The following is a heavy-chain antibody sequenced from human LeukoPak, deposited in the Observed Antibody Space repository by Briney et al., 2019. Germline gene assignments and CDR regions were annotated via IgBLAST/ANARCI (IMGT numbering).Heavy chain of an antibody. CDR3: ARDKDSSSWYQDY. CDR2: ISSSSSYM. J-gene: IGHJ4*02. Sequence: PGGSLRLSCAASGFTFSSYSMNWVRQAPGKGLEWVSSISSSSSYMYYADSVKGRFTISRDNAKNSLYLQMNSLRAEDTAVYYCARDKDSSSWYQDYWGQGTLVTVSS. D-gene: IGHD6-13*01. V-gene: IGHV3-21*01. CDR1: GFTFSSYS.